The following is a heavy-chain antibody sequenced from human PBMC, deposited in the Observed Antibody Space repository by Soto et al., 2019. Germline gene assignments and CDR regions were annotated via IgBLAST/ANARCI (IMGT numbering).Heavy chain of an antibody. CDR1: GGSISSGGYY. J-gene: IGHJ4*02. CDR2: XYXXXXX. CDR3: ARLRLGELSFY. V-gene: IGHV4-31*03. Sequence: SETLSLTCTVSGGSISSGGYYWSWIRQHPGKGLEXXGXXYXXXXXYXXPSLKSRVTISVDTSKNQFSLKLSSVTAADTAVYYCARLRLGELSFYWGQGTLVTVSS. D-gene: IGHD3-16*02.